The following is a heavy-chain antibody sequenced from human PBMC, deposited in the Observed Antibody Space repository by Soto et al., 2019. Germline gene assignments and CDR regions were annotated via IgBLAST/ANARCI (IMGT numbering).Heavy chain of an antibody. CDR1: GGSFSGYY. D-gene: IGHD2-2*01. J-gene: IGHJ4*02. CDR2: INHSEST. V-gene: IGHV4-34*01. CDR3: ARWARRVVPAAFYFDY. Sequence: PSETLSLTCAVYGGSFSGYYWSWIRQPPGKGLEWIGEINHSESTNYNPSLKSKVTISVDTSKNQFPLKLSFVTAADTAADYCARWARRVVPAAFYFDYWGQGTLVTVSS.